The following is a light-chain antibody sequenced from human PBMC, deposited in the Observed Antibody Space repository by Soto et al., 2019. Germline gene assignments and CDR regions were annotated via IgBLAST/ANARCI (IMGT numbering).Light chain of an antibody. Sequence: EIVFTQSPGTLSLSPGETSTLSGRASQSVSRLYLAWYQPKPGKAPRLXIYGASRRDTGIPELFSGSGAGTECTRTISSLQHDDFATDECQHYNSYPEAFCQGTKVDIK. V-gene: IGKV3-20*01. J-gene: IGKJ1*01. CDR3: QHYNSYPEA. CDR1: QSVSRLY. CDR2: GAS.